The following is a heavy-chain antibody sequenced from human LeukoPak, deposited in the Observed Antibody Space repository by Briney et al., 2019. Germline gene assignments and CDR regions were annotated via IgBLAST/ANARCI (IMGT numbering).Heavy chain of an antibody. V-gene: IGHV3-23*01. CDR1: GFTVSSNY. CDR2: ISPSGDST. Sequence: GSLRLSCAVSGFTVSSNYMTWVRQAPGKGLEWVSAISPSGDSTYYADSVKGRFTISRDNSKNTLYLQMNSLRAEDTALFYCAKNQLGDSSVTYYFDYWGQGTLVTVSS. CDR3: AKNQLGDSSVTYYFDY. D-gene: IGHD3-22*01. J-gene: IGHJ4*02.